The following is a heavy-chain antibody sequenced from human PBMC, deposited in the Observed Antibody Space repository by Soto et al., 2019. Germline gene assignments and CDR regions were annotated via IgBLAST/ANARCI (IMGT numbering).Heavy chain of an antibody. Sequence: QVQLVQSGAEVKKPGASVKLSCEASGYTFTSYYVHWVRQAPGQGFEWMGIINPSGGSTRYAQKSQRRVTITGDTSTSTVYMELSSLRSEDTAVYYCARALPRIAASREGDYWGQGTLVTVSS. V-gene: IGHV1-46*01. CDR3: ARALPRIAASREGDY. J-gene: IGHJ4*02. CDR2: INPSGGST. D-gene: IGHD6-6*01. CDR1: GYTFTSYY.